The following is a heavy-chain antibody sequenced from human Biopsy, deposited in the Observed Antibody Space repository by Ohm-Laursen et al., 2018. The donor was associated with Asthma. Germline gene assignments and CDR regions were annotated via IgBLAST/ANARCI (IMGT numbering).Heavy chain of an antibody. Sequence: SVKVSCKSPGGTFNTYVIGWVRQGPGQGLEWMGGINSVFGTTTYPQKFQDRVTITADDSTSTVYMELSSLRSEDPAVYYCARKAGSCISRTCYSLDFWGQGTLVTVSS. CDR2: INSVFGTT. CDR3: ARKAGSCISRTCYSLDF. CDR1: GGTFNTYV. V-gene: IGHV1-69*13. D-gene: IGHD2-2*01. J-gene: IGHJ4*02.